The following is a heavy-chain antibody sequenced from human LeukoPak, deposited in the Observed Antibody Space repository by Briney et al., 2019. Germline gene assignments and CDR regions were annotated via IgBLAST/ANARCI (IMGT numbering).Heavy chain of an antibody. Sequence: GGSLRLSCAASGFMFSSYWMSWVRQAPGKGLEWVADIKEDGSEKSYVDSVKGRFTISRDNAKNSLYLQMNTLRAEDTAVYYCARARYSGYDGWADYWGQGTLVTVSS. CDR3: ARARYSGYDGWADY. V-gene: IGHV3-7*01. J-gene: IGHJ4*02. CDR1: GFMFSSYW. CDR2: IKEDGSEK. D-gene: IGHD5-12*01.